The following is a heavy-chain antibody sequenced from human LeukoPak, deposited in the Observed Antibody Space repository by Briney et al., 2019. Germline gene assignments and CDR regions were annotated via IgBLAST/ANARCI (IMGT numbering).Heavy chain of an antibody. J-gene: IGHJ4*02. CDR3: AKIAETSGSYGQGYDY. Sequence: GRSLRLSCVASGFTFYDYAMYWVRQAPGKGLEWVSGITNNGANTYYADSVKGRFTISRDNSKNTLYLQMNSLRVEDTAVYYCAKIAETSGSYGQGYDYWGQGTLVTVSS. V-gene: IGHV3-23*01. D-gene: IGHD1-26*01. CDR2: ITNNGANT. CDR1: GFTFYDYA.